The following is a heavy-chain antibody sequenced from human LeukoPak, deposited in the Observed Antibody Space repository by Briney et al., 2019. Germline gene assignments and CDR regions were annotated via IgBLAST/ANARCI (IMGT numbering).Heavy chain of an antibody. Sequence: PGGSLRLSCAASGFTFSSYWMSWVRQSPGKGLEWVANIKPDGSEKYFMDSVKGRFTISRDNAKNALYLKMNSLRAEDTAGYFCARERMYSGSGSTYPYYDYWGQGTLVTVSS. CDR3: ARERMYSGSGSTYPYYDY. D-gene: IGHD3-10*01. J-gene: IGHJ4*02. CDR2: IKPDGSEK. CDR1: GFTFSSYW. V-gene: IGHV3-7*01.